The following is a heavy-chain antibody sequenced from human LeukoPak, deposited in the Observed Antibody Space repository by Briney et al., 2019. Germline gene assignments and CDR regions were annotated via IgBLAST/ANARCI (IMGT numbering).Heavy chain of an antibody. Sequence: ASVKVSCKASGYSFTSNYIHWVRQAPGQGPEWMGMIYPRDGSTSYAQKFQGRVTITRDTSASTAYMELSSLRSEDTAVYYCARTYDFWSGRENNWFDPWGQGTLVTVSS. CDR2: IYPRDGST. D-gene: IGHD3-3*01. CDR3: ARTYDFWSGRENNWFDP. J-gene: IGHJ5*02. CDR1: GYSFTSNY. V-gene: IGHV1-46*01.